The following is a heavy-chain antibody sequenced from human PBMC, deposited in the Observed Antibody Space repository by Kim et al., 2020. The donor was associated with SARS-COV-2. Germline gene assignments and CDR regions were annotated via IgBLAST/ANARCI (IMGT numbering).Heavy chain of an antibody. CDR2: IKSDGSVT. Sequence: GGSLRLSCAASGVAFRPYWMNLFRQPPAKGLVWISAIKSDGSVTSYADSEKGRFTISRDNGTSWLYLQMDRQRAEETAVYYCARDAARGGDFDYWCPGAL. V-gene: IGHV3-74*01. CDR1: GVAFRPYW. CDR3: ARDAARGGDFDY. D-gene: IGHD2-21*01. J-gene: IGHJ4*01.